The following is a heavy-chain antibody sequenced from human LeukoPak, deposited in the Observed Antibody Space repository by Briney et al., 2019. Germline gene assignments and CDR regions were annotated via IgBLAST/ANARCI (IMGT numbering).Heavy chain of an antibody. CDR1: GGSFRGYY. CDR3: ARVFYYYYGMDV. CDR2: LNHSGST. Sequence: SETLSLTCAVYGGSFRGYYWSWIRQPPGKGLEWIGELNHSGSTNYNPSLKSRVTISVDTSKNQFSLKLSSVTAADTAVYYCARVFYYYYGMDVWGQGTTVTVSS. J-gene: IGHJ6*02. V-gene: IGHV4-34*01.